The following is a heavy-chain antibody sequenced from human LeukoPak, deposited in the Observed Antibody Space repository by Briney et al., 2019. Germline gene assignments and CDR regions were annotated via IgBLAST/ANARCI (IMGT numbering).Heavy chain of an antibody. CDR1: GFTFSSCW. D-gene: IGHD1-26*01. V-gene: IGHV3-74*01. J-gene: IGHJ4*02. CDR2: INSDGSST. CDR3: ARDNSQVGATWGNFDY. Sequence: GGSLRLSCAASGFTFSSCWMHWVRQAPGKGLGWVSRINSDGSSTSYGDSVKGRFTISRDNAKITLYLQMNSLRAEDTAVYYCARDNSQVGATWGNFDYWGQGTLVTVSS.